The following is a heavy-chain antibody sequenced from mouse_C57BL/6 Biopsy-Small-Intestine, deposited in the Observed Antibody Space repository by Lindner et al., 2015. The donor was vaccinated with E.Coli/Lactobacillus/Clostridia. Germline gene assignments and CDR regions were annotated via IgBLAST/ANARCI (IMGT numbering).Heavy chain of an antibody. CDR1: GYMFNQYG. CDR3: ARDDSWELPLDNPFDV. CDR2: ISAWNGKT. J-gene: IGHJ1*01. Sequence: SVKVSCKASGYMFNQYGISWVRQAPGQGLQWMGWISAWNGKTNYEESLQGRLTMTTDTSTSTAYMELRSLRNDDTATYYCARDDSWELPLDNPFDVWGQGTMVTVSS. V-gene: IGHV1S134*01. D-gene: IGHD2-1*01.